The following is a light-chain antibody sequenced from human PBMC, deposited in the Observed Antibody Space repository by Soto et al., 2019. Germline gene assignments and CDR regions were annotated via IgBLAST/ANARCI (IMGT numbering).Light chain of an antibody. CDR3: QQRSNWPLT. Sequence: EIVLTQSPATLSLSPGERATLSCRASQSVSSYLAWYQQKPDQAPRLLIYDASSRATGIPARFSGSGSGTDFLLISSRLEPEDFAVYYCQQRSNWPLTFGGGTKVEIK. CDR2: DAS. J-gene: IGKJ4*01. V-gene: IGKV3-11*01. CDR1: QSVSSY.